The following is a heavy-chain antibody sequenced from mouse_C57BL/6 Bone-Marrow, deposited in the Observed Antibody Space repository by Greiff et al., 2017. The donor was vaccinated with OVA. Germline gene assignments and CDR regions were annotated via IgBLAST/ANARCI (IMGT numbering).Heavy chain of an antibody. D-gene: IGHD2-5*01. CDR1: GYTFTDYY. Sequence: QVQLQQSGPELVKPGASVKISCKASGYTFTDYYINWVKQRPGQGLEWIGWIFPGSGSTYYNEKFKGKATLTVDQSSSTAYMLLSSLTSEDSAVYFCSYYSNWRAFWYFDVWGTGTTVTVSS. CDR2: IFPGSGST. J-gene: IGHJ1*03. CDR3: SYYSNWRAFWYFDV. V-gene: IGHV1-75*01.